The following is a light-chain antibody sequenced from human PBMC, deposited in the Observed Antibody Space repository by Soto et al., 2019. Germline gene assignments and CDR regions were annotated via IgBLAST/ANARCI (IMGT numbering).Light chain of an antibody. CDR3: QQYGYT. V-gene: IGKV3-20*01. CDR1: QSVSSSY. J-gene: IGKJ2*01. Sequence: EIVLTQSPGTLSLSPGERDTLSCRASQSVSSSYLAWYQQKPGQAPRLLIYGASSRATGIPDRFSGSGSGTDFTLTISRLEPEDFAVYYCQQYGYTFGQGTKLEIK. CDR2: GAS.